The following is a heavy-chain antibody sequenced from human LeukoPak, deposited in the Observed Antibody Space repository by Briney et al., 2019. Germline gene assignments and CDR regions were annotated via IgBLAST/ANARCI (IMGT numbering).Heavy chain of an antibody. J-gene: IGHJ6*02. Sequence: ASVKVSCKASGYTFTSYGISWVRQAPGQGLEWMGWISAYNGNTNYAQKLQGRVTMTTDTSTSTAYMELRSLRSDDTAVYYCARHSYTVTYYYGMDVWGQGTTVTVSS. V-gene: IGHV1-18*01. CDR1: GYTFTSYG. CDR2: ISAYNGNT. CDR3: ARHSYTVTYYYGMDV. D-gene: IGHD4-17*01.